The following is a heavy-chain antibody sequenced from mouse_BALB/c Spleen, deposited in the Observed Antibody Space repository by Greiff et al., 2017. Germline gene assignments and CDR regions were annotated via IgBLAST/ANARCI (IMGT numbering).Heavy chain of an antibody. D-gene: IGHD1-1*01. CDR3: ARYDGSDYYAMDY. V-gene: IGHV3-8*02. CDR2: ISYSGST. J-gene: IGHJ4*01. CDR1: GDSITSGY. Sequence: EVKLQESGPSLVKPSQTLSLTCSVTGDSITSGYWNWIRKFPGNKLEYMGYISYSGSTYYNPSLKSRISITRDTSKNQYYLQLNSVTTEDTATYYCARYDGSDYYAMDYWGQGTSVTVSS.